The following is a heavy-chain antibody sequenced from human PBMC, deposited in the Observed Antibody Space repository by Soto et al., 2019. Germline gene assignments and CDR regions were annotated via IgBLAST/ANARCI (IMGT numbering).Heavy chain of an antibody. Sequence: PSETLSLTCSVPGFSLSSGYFWGWIRQPPGKGPEWIGSMYHSGNTYYNPSFKSRATISVDTSKNQFSLKLISVTAADTAMYYCARAPRGDWSLDYWGQGTLVTVSS. D-gene: IGHD2-21*02. V-gene: IGHV4-38-2*02. J-gene: IGHJ4*02. CDR1: GFSLSSGYF. CDR2: MYHSGNT. CDR3: ARAPRGDWSLDY.